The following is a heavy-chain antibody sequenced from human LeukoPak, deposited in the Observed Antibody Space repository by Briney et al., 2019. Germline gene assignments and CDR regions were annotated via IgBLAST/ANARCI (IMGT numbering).Heavy chain of an antibody. V-gene: IGHV4-4*07. Sequence: SETLSLTCTVSGGSISSYFWTWIRQPAGKGLEWIGRIYTSGSTNYNPSLKSRVTMSVDTSKNQFSLKLSSVTAADTAVYCCARDRAVPGRIDYWDQGTLVTVSS. D-gene: IGHD6-19*01. J-gene: IGHJ4*02. CDR3: ARDRAVPGRIDY. CDR1: GGSISSYF. CDR2: IYTSGST.